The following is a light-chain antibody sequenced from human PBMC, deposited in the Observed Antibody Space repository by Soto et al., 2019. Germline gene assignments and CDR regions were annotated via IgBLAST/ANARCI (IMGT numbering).Light chain of an antibody. Sequence: QSVLTQPRSVSGSPGQSVTISCTGTSSDVGGYSYVSWYQQRPGKAPKLMIYDVSKRPSGVPDRFSGSKSGNTASLTISGLQAEDEADYYCCSSAGSYSYVFGTGTKLTVL. V-gene: IGLV2-11*01. CDR2: DVS. CDR1: SSDVGGYSY. J-gene: IGLJ1*01. CDR3: CSSAGSYSYV.